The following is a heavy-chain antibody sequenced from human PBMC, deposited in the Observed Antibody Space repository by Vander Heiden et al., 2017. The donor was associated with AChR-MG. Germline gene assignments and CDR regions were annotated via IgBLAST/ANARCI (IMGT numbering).Heavy chain of an antibody. Sequence: EVQLVESGGVVVQPGGSLRLSCAASGFTFGDYTIHWLRQPPGKALEWVSLITWDGISTYYADSVEGRFTVSRDNSENSLFLHMHSLRTDDTGLYYCARERSMGAAHSPLAFWGQGTLVTVSS. CDR2: ITWDGIST. CDR3: ARERSMGAAHSPLAF. J-gene: IGHJ4*02. CDR1: GFTFGDYT. V-gene: IGHV3-43*01. D-gene: IGHD6-13*01.